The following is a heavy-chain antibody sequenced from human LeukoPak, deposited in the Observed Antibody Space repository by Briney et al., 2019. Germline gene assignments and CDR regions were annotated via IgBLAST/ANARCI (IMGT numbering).Heavy chain of an antibody. J-gene: IGHJ4*02. CDR3: AIETTVASGIQF. V-gene: IGHV4-4*07. Sequence: SETLSLTCTVSVGSISTYSWTWVRQSPGKGLEWIGSVVTTTTNYSPALRSRVAISVHTSKNQFSLRLESVTTADTAVYYWAIETTVASGIQFWRQGDLVTVSS. D-gene: IGHD6-19*01. CDR1: VGSISTYS. CDR2: VVTTTT.